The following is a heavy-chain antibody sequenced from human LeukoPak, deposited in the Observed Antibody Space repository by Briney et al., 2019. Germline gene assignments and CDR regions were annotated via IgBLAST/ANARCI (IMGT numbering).Heavy chain of an antibody. J-gene: IGHJ6*03. Sequence: PSETLSLTCTVSGGSISSYYWSWIRQPAGKGLEWIGYIYYSGSTYYNPSPKSRVTISVDTSKNQFSLKLSSVTAADTAVYYCARLGYCSSTSCSDRNYYYYMDVWGKGTTVTISS. CDR3: ARLGYCSSTSCSDRNYYYYMDV. CDR2: IYYSGST. D-gene: IGHD2-2*01. CDR1: GGSISSYY. V-gene: IGHV4-59*12.